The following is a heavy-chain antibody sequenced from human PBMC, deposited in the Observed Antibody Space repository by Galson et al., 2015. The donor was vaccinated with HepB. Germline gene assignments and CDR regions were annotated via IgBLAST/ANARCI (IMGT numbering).Heavy chain of an antibody. CDR3: ATLYYDFWSGSSLAYYYYYMDA. V-gene: IGHV3-15*07. CDR2: ITRKIDGGTI. CDR1: GFTFRNTW. D-gene: IGHD3-3*01. Sequence: SLRLSCAASGFTFRNTWMNWVRQAPGKGLEWVGRITRKIDGGTIDYAAPVEGRFIISRDDSKNMVYMEMNSLKTEDTAVYYCATLYYDFWSGSSLAYYYYYMDAWGKGTTVAVSS. J-gene: IGHJ6*03.